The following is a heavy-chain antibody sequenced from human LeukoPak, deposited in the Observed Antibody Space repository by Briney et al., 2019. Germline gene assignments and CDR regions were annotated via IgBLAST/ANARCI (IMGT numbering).Heavy chain of an antibody. CDR3: AIETKGPFDY. CDR2: IWYDGGNT. J-gene: IGHJ4*02. CDR1: GFTFSTYG. D-gene: IGHD1/OR15-1a*01. Sequence: GGSLRLSCAASGFTFSTYGILWVRQAPGKGLEWVALIWYDGGNTNYADSVKGRITISRDNAKNSLYLQMNSLRAEDTAVYYCAIETKGPFDYWGQGTLVTVSS. V-gene: IGHV3-33*03.